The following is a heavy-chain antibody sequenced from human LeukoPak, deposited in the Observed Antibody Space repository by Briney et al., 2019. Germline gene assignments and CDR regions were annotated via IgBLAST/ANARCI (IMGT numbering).Heavy chain of an antibody. D-gene: IGHD1-26*01. Sequence: GGSLRLSCAASGFTFSGYWMSWVRQAPGKGLEWVANIKEDGSEKHYVDSVEGRFTISIDNARNSLYLQMSNLRVEDTAVYYCAKDLSGSFDYWGQGTLVTVSS. J-gene: IGHJ4*02. V-gene: IGHV3-7*01. CDR2: IKEDGSEK. CDR1: GFTFSGYW. CDR3: AKDLSGSFDY.